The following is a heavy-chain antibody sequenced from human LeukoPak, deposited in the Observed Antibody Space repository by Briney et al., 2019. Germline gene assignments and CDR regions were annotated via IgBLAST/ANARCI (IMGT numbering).Heavy chain of an antibody. CDR3: ARAAYSSSWYDWFDP. V-gene: IGHV1-69*02. Sequence: SVKVSCKASGGTFSSYNINWVRQAPGQGLEWEGSFISMLGVANYAQKFQGRVTITADKSTTTAYMELSSLRSEDTAVYYCARAAYSSSWYDWFDPWGQGTLVTVSS. CDR2: FISMLGVA. CDR1: GGTFSSYN. D-gene: IGHD6-13*01. J-gene: IGHJ5*02.